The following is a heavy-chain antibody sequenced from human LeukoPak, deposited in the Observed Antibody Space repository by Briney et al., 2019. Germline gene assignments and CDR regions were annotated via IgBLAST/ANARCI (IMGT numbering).Heavy chain of an antibody. J-gene: IGHJ4*02. CDR2: IFPGDSDT. D-gene: IGHD3-10*01. CDR3: VKLHRSYSHGSGTSLPLGS. Sequence: GESLKISCKGPGYSFTRNWIGWVGQMPGKGLEWMGIIFPGDSDTRYSPSFQGQVTISADKSITTDYLQWSSLKASDTAMYYCVKLHRSYSHGSGTSLPLGSWGQGTLVTVSS. CDR1: GYSFTRNW. V-gene: IGHV5-51*01.